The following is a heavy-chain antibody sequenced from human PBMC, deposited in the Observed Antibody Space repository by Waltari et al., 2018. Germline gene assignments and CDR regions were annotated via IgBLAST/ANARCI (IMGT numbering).Heavy chain of an antibody. CDR3: ARVSGGYPVGWIDP. CDR1: GDSINTSPTY. V-gene: IGHV4-39*07. CDR2: IYSAGYT. J-gene: IGHJ5*02. D-gene: IGHD1-26*01. Sequence: QVQLQESGPGLVKPSETLSLTCSVSGDSINTSPTYWGWIRQPPGKGLEWIGNIYSAGYTYYDPSLKSRLTIAVDTSKNQFSLKMSSVTAADTAIYYCARVSGGYPVGWIDPWGQGTLVTVSS.